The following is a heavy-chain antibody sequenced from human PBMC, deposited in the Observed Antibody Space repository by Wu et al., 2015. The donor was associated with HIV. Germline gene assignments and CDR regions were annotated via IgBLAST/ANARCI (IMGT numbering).Heavy chain of an antibody. Sequence: VQLVQSETEVKKSWGPLVKVSCQTSGYTFSAYYIHWVRQAPGRGLEWMGWINPDNGDTKFAQNFQGRSTVTRDTSTSTVNLLLTSLQPNDTATYYCARDWQFQVIFGDYYMDIWGNGTMVIVS. V-gene: IGHV1-2*02. J-gene: IGHJ6*03. D-gene: IGHD3-3*02. CDR2: INPDNGDT. CDR1: GYTFSAYY. CDR3: ARDWQFQVIFGDYYMDI.